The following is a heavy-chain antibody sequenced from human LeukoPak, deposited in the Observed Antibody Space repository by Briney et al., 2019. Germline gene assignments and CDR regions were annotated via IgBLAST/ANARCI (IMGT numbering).Heavy chain of an antibody. CDR1: GGSISSGSYY. D-gene: IGHD4-17*01. J-gene: IGHJ4*02. CDR2: IYTSGST. Sequence: SETLSLTCTVSGGSISSGSYYWSWIRQPAGKGLEWIGRIYTSGSTNYNPSLKSRVTISVDTSKNQFSLKLSSVTAADTAVYYCARGGYGDYSFPNDYWGQGTLVTVSS. CDR3: ARGGYGDYSFPNDY. V-gene: IGHV4-61*02.